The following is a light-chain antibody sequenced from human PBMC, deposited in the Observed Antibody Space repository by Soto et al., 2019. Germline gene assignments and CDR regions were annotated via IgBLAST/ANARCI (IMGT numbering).Light chain of an antibody. CDR3: ATWDDSLNAAV. V-gene: IGLV1-44*01. Sequence: QSALTQPPSLAGTPGQRVTISCSGSTSNIAGNTVHWYQHLPETAPKLLIYIDDQRPSGVPDRFSGSKSGTSASLAISGLQYEDEDDYYCATWDDSLNAAVFGGGTQLTV. CDR1: TSNIAGNT. CDR2: IDD. J-gene: IGLJ7*01.